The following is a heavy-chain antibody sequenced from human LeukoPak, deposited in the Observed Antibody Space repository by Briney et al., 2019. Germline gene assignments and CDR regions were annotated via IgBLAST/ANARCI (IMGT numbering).Heavy chain of an antibody. CDR1: GGSFSGYY. CDR2: INHSGST. CDR3: ARSGCSSTSCHPGWFDP. Sequence: SETLSLTCADHGGSFSGYYWSWIRQPPGKGLEWIGEINHSGSTNYNPSLKSRVTISVDTSKNQFSLNLSSVTAADTAVYYCARSGCSSTSCHPGWFDPWGQGTLVTVSS. J-gene: IGHJ5*02. D-gene: IGHD2-2*01. V-gene: IGHV4-34*01.